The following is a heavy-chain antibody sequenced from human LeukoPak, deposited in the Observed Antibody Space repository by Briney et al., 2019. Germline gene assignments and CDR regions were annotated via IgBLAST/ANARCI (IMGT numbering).Heavy chain of an antibody. CDR2: IYPGGSDT. CDR3: ARHPSALRYFTGGFDY. Sequence: GESLKISCKGSGYSFTSYWIGWVRQMPGKGLEWMGIIYPGGSDTRYSPSFQGQVTISADKSISTAYLQWSSLKASDTAMYYCARHPSALRYFTGGFDYWGQGTLVTVSS. CDR1: GYSFTSYW. V-gene: IGHV5-51*01. D-gene: IGHD3-9*01. J-gene: IGHJ4*02.